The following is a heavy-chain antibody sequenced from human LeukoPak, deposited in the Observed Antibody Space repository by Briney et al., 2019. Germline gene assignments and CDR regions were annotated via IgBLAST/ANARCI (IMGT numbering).Heavy chain of an antibody. D-gene: IGHD3-10*01. CDR1: GYTFTSYG. Sequence: ASVKVSCKASGYTFTSYGISLVRQAPGQGLEWMGWIGPYNGNTNYAQNLQGRVTMTTDTSTSTAYMELGSLGSDGTAGHDCTREQASLVRGVYGYWGQGTLVTVSS. CDR3: TREQASLVRGVYGY. J-gene: IGHJ4*02. V-gene: IGHV1-18*01. CDR2: IGPYNGNT.